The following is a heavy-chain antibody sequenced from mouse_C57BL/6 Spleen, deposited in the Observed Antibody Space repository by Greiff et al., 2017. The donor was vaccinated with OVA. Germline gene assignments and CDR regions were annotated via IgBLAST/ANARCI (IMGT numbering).Heavy chain of an antibody. CDR3: ARSPFITTVVATPYFDV. Sequence: QVHVKQSGPGLVQPSQSLSITCTVSGFSLTSYGVHWVRQSPGKGLEWLGVIWSGGSTDYNAAFISRLSISKDNSKSQVFFKMNSLQADDTAIYYCARSPFITTVVATPYFDVWGTGTTVTVSS. J-gene: IGHJ1*03. CDR1: GFSLTSYG. V-gene: IGHV2-2*01. D-gene: IGHD1-1*01. CDR2: IWSGGST.